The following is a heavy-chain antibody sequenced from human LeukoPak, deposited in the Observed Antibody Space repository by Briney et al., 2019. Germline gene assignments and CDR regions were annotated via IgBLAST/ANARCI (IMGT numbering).Heavy chain of an antibody. J-gene: IGHJ5*02. V-gene: IGHV1-2*02. Sequence: ASVKVSCKASGYTFTGYYMHWVRQAPGQGLEWMGWINPNSGGTNYAQKFQGRVTMTRDTSISTAYMELSRLRSDDTAVYYCATLREVPAAIRWFDPWGQGTLVTVSS. D-gene: IGHD2-2*01. CDR1: GYTFTGYY. CDR3: ATLREVPAAIRWFDP. CDR2: INPNSGGT.